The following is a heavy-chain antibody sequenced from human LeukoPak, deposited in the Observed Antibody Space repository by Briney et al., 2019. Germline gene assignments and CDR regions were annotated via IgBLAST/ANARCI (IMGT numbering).Heavy chain of an antibody. J-gene: IGHJ4*02. V-gene: IGHV1-18*01. CDR3: GREPRYRPIDY. D-gene: IGHD3-9*01. Sequence: ASVKVSCKASGYTFTTYIISWVRQAPGQGLEWMGWISAYNGNTNYAQKLQGRLTMTTDTSTSTAYMELRSLRSDDTAVYYCGREPRYRPIDYWGQGTLVTVSS. CDR1: GYTFTTYI. CDR2: ISAYNGNT.